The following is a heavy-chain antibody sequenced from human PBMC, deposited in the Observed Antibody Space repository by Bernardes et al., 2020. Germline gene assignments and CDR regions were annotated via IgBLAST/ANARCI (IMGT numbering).Heavy chain of an antibody. CDR2: INPNSGGT. CDR1: GYTFTGYY. Sequence: ASVKVSCKASGYTFTGYYMHWVRQAPGQGLEWMGWINPNSGGTNYAQKFQGRVTMTRDTSISTAYMELSRLRSDDTAVYYCARDISRDFWSMDFDYWGQGTLVTVSS. J-gene: IGHJ4*02. CDR3: ARDISRDFWSMDFDY. D-gene: IGHD3-3*01. V-gene: IGHV1-2*02.